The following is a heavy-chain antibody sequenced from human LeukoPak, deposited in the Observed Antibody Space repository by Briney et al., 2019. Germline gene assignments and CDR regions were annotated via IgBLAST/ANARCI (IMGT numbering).Heavy chain of an antibody. Sequence: SETLSLTCTVSGGSISSYYWSWIRQPPGKGLEWIGYIYYSGSTNYNPSLKSRVTISVDTSKNQFSLKLSSVTAADTAVYYCARAYCYDSSGYSSGEFDYWGQGTLVTVSS. CDR1: GGSISSYY. V-gene: IGHV4-59*01. CDR2: IYYSGST. CDR3: ARAYCYDSSGYSSGEFDY. J-gene: IGHJ4*02. D-gene: IGHD3-22*01.